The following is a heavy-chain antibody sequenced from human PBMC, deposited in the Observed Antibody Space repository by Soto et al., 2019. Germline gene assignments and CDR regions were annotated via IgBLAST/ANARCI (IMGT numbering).Heavy chain of an antibody. J-gene: IGHJ6*02. CDR3: ARSSSGYYYYYGMDV. D-gene: IGHD3-10*01. Sequence: EVQLVESGGGLVQPGGSLRLSCAASGFTFSSYSMNWVRQAPGKGLEWVSYISSSSSTIYYADSVKGRFTISRDNAKNSLYLQMNSLRAEDTAVYYCARSSSGYYYYYGMDVWGQGTTVTVSS. V-gene: IGHV3-48*01. CDR2: ISSSSSTI. CDR1: GFTFSSYS.